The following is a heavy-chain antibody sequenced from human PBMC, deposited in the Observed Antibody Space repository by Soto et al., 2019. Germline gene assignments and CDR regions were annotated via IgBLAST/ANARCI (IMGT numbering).Heavy chain of an antibody. V-gene: IGHV3-23*01. CDR2: ISGSGGST. CDR3: AKDAARKYYYDSSGLS. Sequence: GGSLRLSCAASGFTFSSYAMSWVRQAPGKGLEWVSAISGSGGSTYYADSVKGRFTIPRDNSKNTLYLQMNSLRAEDTAVYYCAKDAARKYYYDSSGLSWGQGTLVTVSS. D-gene: IGHD3-22*01. J-gene: IGHJ5*02. CDR1: GFTFSSYA.